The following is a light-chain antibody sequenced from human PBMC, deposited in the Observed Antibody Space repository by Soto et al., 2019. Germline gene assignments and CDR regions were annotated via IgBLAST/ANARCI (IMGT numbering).Light chain of an antibody. CDR1: ESVSTW. V-gene: IGKV1-5*01. Sequence: DIPMTQSPSTLSAYLGDRVTITCRASESVSTWLAWYQQKPGTAPKLLIYDASNLESGVPSRFSGSGSGTEFTLTIRSLQPDDFATYYCQQYDSYSPLTFGGGTKVDI. CDR3: QQYDSYSPLT. J-gene: IGKJ4*01. CDR2: DAS.